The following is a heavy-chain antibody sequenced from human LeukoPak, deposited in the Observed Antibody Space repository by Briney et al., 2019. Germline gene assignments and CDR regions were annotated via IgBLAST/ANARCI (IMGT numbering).Heavy chain of an antibody. CDR3: ARFGGVSSGGRSTTRYYYYMDV. Sequence: GASVKVSCKASGYTFTSYGISWVRQAPGQGLEWMGWISAYNGNTNYAQKFQGRVTMTRDTSISTAYMELSRLRSDDTAVYYCARFGGVSSGGRSTTRYYYYMDVWGKGTTVTVSS. CDR1: GYTFTSYG. D-gene: IGHD3-16*01. CDR2: ISAYNGNT. V-gene: IGHV1-18*01. J-gene: IGHJ6*03.